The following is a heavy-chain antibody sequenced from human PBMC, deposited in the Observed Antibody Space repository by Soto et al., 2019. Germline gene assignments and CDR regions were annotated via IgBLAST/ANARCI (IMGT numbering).Heavy chain of an antibody. Sequence: EVQLVESGGGLAQPGGSLRLSCAASGFTFSSYWMHWVRQAPGKGLVWVSHINTDGSSTNYADSVKGRSTIARDTATNTLYLQMDGLRAGDTAVYYCAQAGGHDSDALDIWGQGTMVTVSS. V-gene: IGHV3-74*01. D-gene: IGHD5-12*01. CDR3: AQAGGHDSDALDI. J-gene: IGHJ3*02. CDR1: GFTFSSYW. CDR2: INTDGSST.